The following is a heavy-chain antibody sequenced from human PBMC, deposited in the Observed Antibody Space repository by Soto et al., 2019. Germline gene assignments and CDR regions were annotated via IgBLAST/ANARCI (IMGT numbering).Heavy chain of an antibody. CDR2: ISAYNGNT. CDR3: ARDPRVYYDSSGYYWVY. Sequence: ASVKVSCKASGYTFSSYAISWVRQAPGQGLEWMGWISAYNGNTNYAQNFQGRVTMTTDTSTSTAYMELRSLRSDDTAVYYCARDPRVYYDSSGYYWVYWGQGTLVTVSS. CDR1: GYTFSSYA. J-gene: IGHJ4*02. D-gene: IGHD3-22*01. V-gene: IGHV1-18*01.